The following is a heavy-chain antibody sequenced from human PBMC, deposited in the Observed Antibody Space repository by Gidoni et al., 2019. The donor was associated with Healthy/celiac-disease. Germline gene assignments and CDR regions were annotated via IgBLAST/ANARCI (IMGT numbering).Heavy chain of an antibody. CDR2: ISGSGGST. Sequence: EVQLLESGGGLVQPGGSLRLSCAASGFTFSSYAMSWVRQAPGKGLEWVSAISGSGGSTYYADSVKGRFTISRDNSKNTLYLQMNSLRAEDTAVYYCAKDGSSSWFLHNWFDPWGQGTLVTVS. V-gene: IGHV3-23*01. D-gene: IGHD6-13*01. CDR1: GFTFSSYA. CDR3: AKDGSSSWFLHNWFDP. J-gene: IGHJ5*02.